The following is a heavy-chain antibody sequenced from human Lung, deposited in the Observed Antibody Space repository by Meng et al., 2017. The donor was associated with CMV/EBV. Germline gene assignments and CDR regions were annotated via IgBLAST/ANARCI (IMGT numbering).Heavy chain of an antibody. V-gene: IGHV1-2*06. Sequence: VQLVQSGADVKRPGASGNISCQASGYTFSGFYMNWARQAPGHGLEWLGRVNPVSDDTHYAQKFVGRLTVTRGATINTAFMELTSLRPDDTAVYYCAKSSDNGWSSWGPGTLVTVSS. CDR1: GYTFSGFY. CDR3: AKSSDNGWSS. J-gene: IGHJ4*01. CDR2: VNPVSDDT. D-gene: IGHD6-19*01.